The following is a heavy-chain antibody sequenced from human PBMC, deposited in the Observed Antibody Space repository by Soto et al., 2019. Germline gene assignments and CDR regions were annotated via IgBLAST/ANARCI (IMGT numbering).Heavy chain of an antibody. J-gene: IGHJ4*02. CDR2: ISGTGGST. V-gene: IGHV3-23*01. CDR1: GFTFSSYA. CDR3: AKEMTSGYCLFDY. D-gene: IGHD3-22*01. Sequence: EVQLLQSGGGLVQPGGSLRLSCAASGFTFSSYAMSWVRQAPGKGLEWVSTISGTGGSTYYPDSVKGRFTISRDNSKNTVYLQMNSLRAEDAAVYYCAKEMTSGYCLFDYWGQGTLVTVSS.